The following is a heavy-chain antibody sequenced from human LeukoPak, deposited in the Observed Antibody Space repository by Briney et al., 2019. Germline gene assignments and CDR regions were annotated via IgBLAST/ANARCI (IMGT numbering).Heavy chain of an antibody. CDR3: ASRSSIWSGYQDTLYYFDS. CDR1: GGSISSYY. Sequence: SETLSLTCTLSGGSISSYYWSWIRQPPGKRLEWIGHIYYSGSTNYNPSLKSRVTISVDTPKNQFSLKLSSVTAADPAVYYCASRSSIWSGYQDTLYYFDSWGQGTLVTVSS. J-gene: IGHJ4*02. V-gene: IGHV4-59*01. CDR2: IYYSGST. D-gene: IGHD3-3*01.